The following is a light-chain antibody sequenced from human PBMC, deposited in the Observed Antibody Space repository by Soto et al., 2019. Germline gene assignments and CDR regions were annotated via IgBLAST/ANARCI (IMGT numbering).Light chain of an antibody. CDR1: QPVYTF. V-gene: IGKV1-5*01. CDR3: QQYKNYSYS. CDR2: DAS. Sequence: IQMTQSPSTVSASVGDSVTISCRASQPVYTFLAWYQQKPGGAPKVVIFDASNLGSGVPSRFSGSGFGTKFTLSITSLQPDDFATYYCQQYKNYSYSFGQGTKLEIK. J-gene: IGKJ2*03.